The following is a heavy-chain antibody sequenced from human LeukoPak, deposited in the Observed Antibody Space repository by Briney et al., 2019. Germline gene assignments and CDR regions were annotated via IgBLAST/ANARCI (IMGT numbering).Heavy chain of an antibody. J-gene: IGHJ4*02. V-gene: IGHV4-4*07. D-gene: IGHD6-19*01. Sequence: SETLSLTCTVSGGSISDYHWSWIRQPAGKGLEWIGRIYTSGSTNYNPSLKSRVTMSVDTSKNQFSLKLTSVTAADTGVYYCARGGIAVSGGDYWGQGTLVTVSS. CDR2: IYTSGST. CDR1: GGSISDYH. CDR3: ARGGIAVSGGDY.